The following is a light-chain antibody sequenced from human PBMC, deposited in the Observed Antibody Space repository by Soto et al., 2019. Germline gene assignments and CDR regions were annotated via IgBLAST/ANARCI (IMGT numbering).Light chain of an antibody. V-gene: IGKV1-5*01. J-gene: IGKJ2*01. CDR2: DAS. Sequence: DIQMTQSPSTLSASVGDRVTITCRASQSISSWLAWYQQKPGKAPKLLIYDASSLESGDPSRFSGSGSGTAFTLTVSSLQPDDFATYYCQQYNSYSPGMYTFGQGTKLEIK. CDR1: QSISSW. CDR3: QQYNSYSPGMYT.